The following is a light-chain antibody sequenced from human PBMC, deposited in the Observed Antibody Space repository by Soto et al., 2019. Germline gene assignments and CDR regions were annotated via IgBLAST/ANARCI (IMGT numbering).Light chain of an antibody. CDR2: DVN. CDR3: CSYAGSYTLYV. CDR1: STDVGGYDF. V-gene: IGLV2-11*01. J-gene: IGLJ1*01. Sequence: QSALTQPRSVSGSPGQSVTVSCTGTSTDVGGYDFVSWYQQHPAKAPQLVIFDVNKRPSGVPDRFSGSKSGNTASLTISGLRADDEADYYCCSYAGSYTLYVFGTGTKLTVL.